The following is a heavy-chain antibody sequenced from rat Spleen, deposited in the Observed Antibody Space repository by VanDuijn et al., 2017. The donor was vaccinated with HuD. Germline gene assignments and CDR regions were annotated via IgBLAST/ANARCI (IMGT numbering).Heavy chain of an antibody. CDR2: MWSGGST. CDR3: ARDLDGYFDY. V-gene: IGHV2-45*01. Sequence: QVQLKESGPGLVQPSQTLSLTCTVSGFSLTSYNVHWVRQPPGKGLEWMGVMWSGGSTDYNSAPKSRLSISRDTSKNQVFLKMNSLQSEDTTTYYCARDLDGYFDYWGQGVMVTVSS. CDR1: GFSLTSYN. J-gene: IGHJ2*01. D-gene: IGHD1-12*03.